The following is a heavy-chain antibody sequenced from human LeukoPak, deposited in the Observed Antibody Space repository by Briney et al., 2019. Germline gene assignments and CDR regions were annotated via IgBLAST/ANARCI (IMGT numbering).Heavy chain of an antibody. CDR2: IYYSKTT. J-gene: IGHJ4*02. Sequence: SETLSLTCTVSGGSISSSSAYWGWIRQPPGKGLEWIGSIYYSKTTYYNPSLKSRVTISADTSKNQFSLTLGSVSATDTAVYYCVSPRGFSYGYFDYWGQGTLVTVSS. V-gene: IGHV4-39*01. D-gene: IGHD5-18*01. CDR3: VSPRGFSYGYFDY. CDR1: GGSISSSSAY.